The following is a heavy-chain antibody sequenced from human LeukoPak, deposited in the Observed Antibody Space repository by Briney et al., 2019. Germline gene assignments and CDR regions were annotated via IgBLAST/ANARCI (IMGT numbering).Heavy chain of an antibody. J-gene: IGHJ6*02. CDR3: ARDIVVVPAAIPYYYYGMDV. CDR2: IIPILGIA. D-gene: IGHD2-2*02. V-gene: IGHV1-69*04. CDR1: GGTFSSYA. Sequence: PGASVKVSCKASGGTFSSYAISWVRQAPGQGLEWMGRIIPILGIANYAQKFQGRVTITADKSTSTAYMELSSLRSEDTAVHYCARDIVVVPAAIPYYYYGMDVWGQGTTVTVSS.